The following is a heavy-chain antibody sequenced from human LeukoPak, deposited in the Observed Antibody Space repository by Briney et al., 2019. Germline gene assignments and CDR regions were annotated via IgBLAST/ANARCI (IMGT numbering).Heavy chain of an antibody. J-gene: IGHJ4*02. CDR3: ARRAKLGYCSSTSCSYYFDY. D-gene: IGHD2-2*01. CDR1: GYSFTSYW. CDR2: IYPGDSDT. V-gene: IGHV5-51*01. Sequence: GESLKIPCKGSGYSFTSYWIGWVRQMPGKGLEWMGIIYPGDSDTRYSPSFQGQVTISADKSISTAYLQWSSLKASDTAMYYCARRAKLGYCSSTSCSYYFDYWGQGTLVTVSS.